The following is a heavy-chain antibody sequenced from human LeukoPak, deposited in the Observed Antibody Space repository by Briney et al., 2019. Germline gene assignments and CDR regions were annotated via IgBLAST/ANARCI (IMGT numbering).Heavy chain of an antibody. CDR2: IYSGGST. Sequence: GGSLRLSCAASGFTVSSNYMSWVRQAPGKGLEWVSVIYSGGSTYYADPVKGRFTISRDNSKNTLYLQMNSLRAEDTAVYYCARDGGYYYDSSGSTFDYWGQGTLVTVSS. CDR3: ARDGGYYYDSSGSTFDY. D-gene: IGHD3-22*01. CDR1: GFTVSSNY. J-gene: IGHJ4*02. V-gene: IGHV3-66*02.